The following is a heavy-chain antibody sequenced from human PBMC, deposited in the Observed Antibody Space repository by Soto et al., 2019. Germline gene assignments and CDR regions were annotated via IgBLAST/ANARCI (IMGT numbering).Heavy chain of an antibody. V-gene: IGHV1-2*02. CDR2: INPATGAA. D-gene: IGHD3-3*01. CDR3: ARGGGVGVAGSAAFDM. CDR1: GYPVTAYY. J-gene: IGHJ3*02. Sequence: QLHLVQSGAVVKKPGASVTVSCSASGYPVTAYYMHWVRQAPGRGLEWMGGINPATGAAKYTQTFQGRVTMTRDTSPSKVFMELGGLKSEDTAVFYWARGGGVGVAGSAAFDMWGQGTLVTVSS.